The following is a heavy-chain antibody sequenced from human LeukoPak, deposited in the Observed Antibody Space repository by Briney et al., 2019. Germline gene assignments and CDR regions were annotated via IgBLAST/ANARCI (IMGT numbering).Heavy chain of an antibody. CDR3: ARDTAKWEPLSSHYFDY. Sequence: GGSLXLSCAASGFTFSSYAMSWVRQAPGKGLEWVSAISGSGGSTYYADSVKGRFTISRDNSKNTLYLQMNSLRAEDTAVYYCARDTAKWEPLSSHYFDYWGQGTLVTVSS. CDR1: GFTFSSYA. CDR2: ISGSGGST. J-gene: IGHJ4*02. D-gene: IGHD1-26*01. V-gene: IGHV3-23*01.